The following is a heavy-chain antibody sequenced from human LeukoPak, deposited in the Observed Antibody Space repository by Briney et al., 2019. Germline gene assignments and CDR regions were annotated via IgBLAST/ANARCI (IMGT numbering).Heavy chain of an antibody. CDR3: AKGQQNWYYYYMDV. J-gene: IGHJ6*03. Sequence: GGSLRLSCAASGFTFSSYAMSWVRQAPGKGLEWVSAISGSGGSTYYADSVKGRFTISRDNSKNTLYLQMNSLRAEDTAVYYCAKGQQNWYYYYMDVWGKGTTVTVS. V-gene: IGHV3-23*01. D-gene: IGHD1-1*01. CDR1: GFTFSSYA. CDR2: ISGSGGST.